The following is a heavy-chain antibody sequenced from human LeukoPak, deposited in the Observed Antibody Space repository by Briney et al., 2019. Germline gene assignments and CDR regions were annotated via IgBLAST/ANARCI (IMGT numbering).Heavy chain of an antibody. D-gene: IGHD6-13*01. J-gene: IGHJ5*02. CDR1: GGTFSSYA. CDR2: IIPIFGTA. V-gene: IGHV1-69*05. CDR3: ARSTQPLSQDSSSWYNLFDP. Sequence: ASVNVSCKASGGTFSSYAISWVRQAPGQGLEWMGGIIPIFGTANYAQKFQGRVTITTDESTSTAYMELSSLRSEDTAVYYCARSTQPLSQDSSSWYNLFDPWGQGTLVTVSS.